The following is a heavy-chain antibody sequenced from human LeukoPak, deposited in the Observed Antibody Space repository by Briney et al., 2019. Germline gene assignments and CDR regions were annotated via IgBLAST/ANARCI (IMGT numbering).Heavy chain of an antibody. V-gene: IGHV3-20*04. CDR3: ARDLLRFGELWENWFDP. D-gene: IGHD3-10*01. CDR2: ITWSGGST. CDR1: GFTVDDYG. J-gene: IGHJ5*02. Sequence: GGSLRLSCAASGFTVDDYGMNWVRQAPGKGLEWVSGITWSGGSTGYTDSVKGRFTISRDNAKNSLYLQMNSLRAEDTALYYCARDLLRFGELWENWFDPWGQGTLVTVSS.